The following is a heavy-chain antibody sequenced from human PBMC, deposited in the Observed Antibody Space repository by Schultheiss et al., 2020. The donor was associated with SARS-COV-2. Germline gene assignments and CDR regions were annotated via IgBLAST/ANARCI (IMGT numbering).Heavy chain of an antibody. Sequence: GESLKISCAASGFTFSSYGMHWVRQAPGKGLEWVAVIWYDGSNKYYADSVKGRFTISRDNSKNTLYLQMNSLRAEDTAVYYCARDRWNSGAFDYWGQGTLVTVSS. CDR2: IWYDGSNK. D-gene: IGHD1-7*01. CDR3: ARDRWNSGAFDY. J-gene: IGHJ4*02. CDR1: GFTFSSYG. V-gene: IGHV3-33*01.